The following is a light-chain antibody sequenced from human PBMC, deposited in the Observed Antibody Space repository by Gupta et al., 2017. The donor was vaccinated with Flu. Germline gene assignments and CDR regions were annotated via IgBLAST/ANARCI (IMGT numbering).Light chain of an antibody. J-gene: IGKJ5*01. CDR1: QSVGSS. Sequence: EVLMTQSPASLSVSPGERATLSCRASQSVGSSLAWYKQKPGQAPRLLIYRASIRDTDIPARFSGSGYGTEFTLTISTRQSEDFAVYYCQQYNNWPPITFGQGTRMEI. CDR2: RAS. CDR3: QQYNNWPPIT. V-gene: IGKV3-15*01.